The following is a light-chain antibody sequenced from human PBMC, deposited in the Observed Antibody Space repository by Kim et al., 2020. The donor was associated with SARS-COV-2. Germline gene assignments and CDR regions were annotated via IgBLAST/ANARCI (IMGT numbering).Light chain of an antibody. J-gene: IGKJ1*01. CDR3: QQYDTYSWT. CDR1: QNINSW. V-gene: IGKV1-5*03. Sequence: DIQMTQSPSTLSASVGDRVTITCRASQNINSWLAWYQQKPGKAPKLLIYKASSLESGVPSRFSGSGSGTEFTLTISSLQPDDFATYYCQQYDTYSWTFGQGTKVDIK. CDR2: KAS.